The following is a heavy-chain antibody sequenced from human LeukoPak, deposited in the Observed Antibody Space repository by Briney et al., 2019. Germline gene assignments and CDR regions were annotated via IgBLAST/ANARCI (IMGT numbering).Heavy chain of an antibody. CDR3: ASPSSGQSFDI. V-gene: IGHV3-53*01. CDR2: IYSGGTT. J-gene: IGHJ3*02. CDR1: GFTVSSNY. D-gene: IGHD3-22*01. Sequence: GGSLRLSCAASGFTVSSNYMSWVRQAPGKGLDWVSIIYSGGTTYYADSVKGRFTISRDKSKNTLYLQMSSLRAEDTAVYYCASPSSGQSFDIWGQGTMVTVSS.